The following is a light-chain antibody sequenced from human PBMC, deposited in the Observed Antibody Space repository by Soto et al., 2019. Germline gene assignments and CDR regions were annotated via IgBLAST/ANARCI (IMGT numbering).Light chain of an antibody. J-gene: IGLJ2*01. CDR2: TND. V-gene: IGLV1-44*01. CDR1: SSNIGSNS. CDR3: ATWDDSLNAVV. Sequence: QSVLTQSPSASGTPGQRVTISCSGGSSNIGSNSVHWYQQFPGAAPTVLIYTNDQRPSGVPDRFSGYKSGTSASLAISGVRSEDEADYYCATWDDSLNAVVFGGGTKVTVL.